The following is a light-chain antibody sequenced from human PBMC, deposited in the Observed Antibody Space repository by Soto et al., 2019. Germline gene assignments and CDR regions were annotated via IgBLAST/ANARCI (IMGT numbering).Light chain of an antibody. J-gene: IGLJ1*01. CDR1: SSDVGAYNY. Sequence: QSALTQPRSVSGSPGQSVTISCTGTSSDVGAYNYVSWFQQHPGKAPKLMMSDVSKRPSGVPDRFSGSKSGTTASLTISGLQAEDEADYFCKSYAGSNTYVFGSGTKLTVL. CDR3: KSYAGSNTYV. V-gene: IGLV2-11*01. CDR2: DVS.